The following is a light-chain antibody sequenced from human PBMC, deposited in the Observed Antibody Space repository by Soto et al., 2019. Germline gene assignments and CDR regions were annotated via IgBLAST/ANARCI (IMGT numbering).Light chain of an antibody. Sequence: QSVLTQPASVSGSPGHSITISCTGTSSDVGGYNYVSWYQQHPGKAPKLMIYDVSNRPSGVSNRFSGSKSGNTASLTISGLQAEDEADYYCSSYTSSSTRRYVFGTGTKVTVL. V-gene: IGLV2-14*01. CDR1: SSDVGGYNY. CDR3: SSYTSSSTRRYV. CDR2: DVS. J-gene: IGLJ1*01.